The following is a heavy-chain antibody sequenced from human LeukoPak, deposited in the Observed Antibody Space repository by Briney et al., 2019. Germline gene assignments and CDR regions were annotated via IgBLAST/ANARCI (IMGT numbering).Heavy chain of an antibody. CDR1: GGSISSGSYY. J-gene: IGHJ3*02. D-gene: IGHD5-18*01. CDR3: ARDLGLRI. Sequence: SETLSLTCTVSGGSISSGSYYWSWIRQPAGKGLEWIGRIDTSGSTNYNPSLKSRVTISVDTSKNQFSLKLGSVTAADADVYYCARDLGLRIWGQGTMVTVSS. V-gene: IGHV4-61*02. CDR2: IDTSGST.